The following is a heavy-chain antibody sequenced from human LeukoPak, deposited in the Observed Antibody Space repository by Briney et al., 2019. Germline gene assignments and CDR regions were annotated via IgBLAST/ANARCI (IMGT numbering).Heavy chain of an antibody. D-gene: IGHD4-23*01. CDR2: IYSGGST. CDR3: ASTSDYGGNLVCD. J-gene: IGHJ4*02. CDR1: GFTVSSNY. V-gene: IGHV3-53*01. Sequence: PGGSLRLSCAASGFTVSSNYVSWVRQAPGKELEWVSVIYSGGSTYYADSVKGRFTISRDNSKNTLYLQMNSLRAEDTAVYYCASTSDYGGNLVCDWGQGTLVTVSS.